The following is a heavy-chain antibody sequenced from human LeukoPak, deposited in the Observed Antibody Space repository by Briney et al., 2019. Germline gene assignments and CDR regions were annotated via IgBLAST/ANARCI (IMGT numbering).Heavy chain of an antibody. V-gene: IGHV3-21*01. Sequence: GGSLRLSCAASGFTFSSHNMNWVRQAPGKGLEWVSSISSSSGYIYYAASLKGRFTISRDNAKNSLSLQMNSLRVEDTAVYYCSRDRGYSYGGNAFDIWGQGTMVTVSS. CDR1: GFTFSSHN. CDR2: ISSSSGYI. D-gene: IGHD5-18*01. J-gene: IGHJ3*02. CDR3: SRDRGYSYGGNAFDI.